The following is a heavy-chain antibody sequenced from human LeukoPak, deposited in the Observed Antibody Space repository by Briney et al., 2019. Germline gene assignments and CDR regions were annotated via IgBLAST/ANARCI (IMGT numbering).Heavy chain of an antibody. CDR2: IYHSGKS. V-gene: IGHV4-38-2*02. CDR1: GYSISSGYY. CDR3: ARGGGSGGRGNWFDP. Sequence: SETLSLTCSVSGYSISSGYYWDWIRQPPGKGLEWIASIYHSGKSYYNPSLESRVTISVDTSKNQFSLKLSSVTAADTAVYYCARGGGSGGRGNWFDPWGQGTLVTVSS. D-gene: IGHD2-15*01. J-gene: IGHJ5*02.